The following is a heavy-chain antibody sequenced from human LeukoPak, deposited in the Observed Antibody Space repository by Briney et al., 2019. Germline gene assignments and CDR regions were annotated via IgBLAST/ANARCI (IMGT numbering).Heavy chain of an antibody. CDR1: GGTFSSYA. Sequence: GASVKVSCKASGGTFSSYAISWVRQAPGQGLEWMGRIIPILGIANYAQKFQGRVTITADKSTSTAYMELSSLRFEDTAVYYCARGGAGVVARYFEHWGQGTLVTVSS. V-gene: IGHV1-69*04. CDR3: ARGGAGVVARYFEH. CDR2: IIPILGIA. D-gene: IGHD2-15*01. J-gene: IGHJ4*02.